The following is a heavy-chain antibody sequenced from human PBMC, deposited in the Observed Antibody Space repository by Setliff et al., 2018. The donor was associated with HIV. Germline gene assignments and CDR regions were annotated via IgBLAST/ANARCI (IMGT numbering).Heavy chain of an antibody. CDR2: IIPIFGAA. V-gene: IGHV1-69*05. D-gene: IGHD4-4*01. CDR3: ARPITTRLLAGAFDI. Sequence: SVKVSCKASGGTFSTYAISWVRQAPGQGLEWMGGIIPIFGAANYAQKFQGRVTITTDESTSTGYMELSSLRSEDTAVYYCARPITTRLLAGAFDIWGRGTMVTVSS. CDR1: GGTFSTYA. J-gene: IGHJ3*02.